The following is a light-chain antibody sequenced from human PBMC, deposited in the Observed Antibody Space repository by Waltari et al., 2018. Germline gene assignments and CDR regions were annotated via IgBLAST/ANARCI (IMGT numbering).Light chain of an antibody. CDR2: YDT. J-gene: IGLJ1*01. CDR3: HVWDSNSDHYV. Sequence: SYVLTQPLSVSVAPGGTATITCEANNSGTKSVHWYQQRSGQAPVVVIYYDTERPSGIPERFSGSNSGSTATLTISRVEAGDEADYYYHVWDSNSDHYVFGTGTKVTVL. CDR1: NSGTKS. V-gene: IGLV3-21*04.